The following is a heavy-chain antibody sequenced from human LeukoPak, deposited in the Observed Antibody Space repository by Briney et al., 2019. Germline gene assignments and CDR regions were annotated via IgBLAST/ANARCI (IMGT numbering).Heavy chain of an antibody. CDR2: MWYDGSNK. CDR3: ARGLPPVMKYYFDY. Sequence: GGSLRLSCAASGFTFNSYGMHWVRQAPGKGLEWVAVMWYDGSNKYYAGSVKGRFTISRDDSKNTLYLQMNSLRAEDTAMYYCARGLPPVMKYYFDYWGQGTLVIVSS. CDR1: GFTFNSYG. V-gene: IGHV3-33*01. J-gene: IGHJ4*02. D-gene: IGHD4-11*01.